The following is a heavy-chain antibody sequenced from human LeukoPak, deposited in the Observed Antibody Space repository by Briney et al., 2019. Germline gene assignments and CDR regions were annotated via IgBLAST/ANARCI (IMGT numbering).Heavy chain of an antibody. D-gene: IGHD2/OR15-2a*01. J-gene: IGHJ6*02. CDR3: ATWAFYHNLDV. V-gene: IGHV3-43*02. Sequence: GGSLRLSCAASGFTIGPYAMYWVRQGPGRGLEWVSVIKADGSGTFYADSVRGRFTTSRGNSKNSLYLQMNSLTSEDTALYYCATWAFYHNLDVWGQGTTVIVSS. CDR1: GFTIGPYA. CDR2: IKADGSGT.